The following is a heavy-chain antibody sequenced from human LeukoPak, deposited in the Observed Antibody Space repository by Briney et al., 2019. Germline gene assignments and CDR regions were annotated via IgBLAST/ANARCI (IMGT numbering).Heavy chain of an antibody. J-gene: IGHJ4*02. D-gene: IGHD3-22*01. CDR1: GFTFSSFW. CDR3: ASSDSSGYFQGIDY. Sequence: GGSLRLSCAASGFTFSSFWMSWVRQAPGKGLEWVANIKQDGSEKNYVDSVKGRFTISRDNAKNSLYLQMNSLRAEDTAVYYCASSDSSGYFQGIDYWRQATLVTVSS. CDR2: IKQDGSEK. V-gene: IGHV3-7*01.